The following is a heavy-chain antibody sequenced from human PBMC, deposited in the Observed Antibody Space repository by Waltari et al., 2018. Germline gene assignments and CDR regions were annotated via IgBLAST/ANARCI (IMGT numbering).Heavy chain of an antibody. D-gene: IGHD2-8*02. CDR3: ATSLGYSTGWYDFSVDY. Sequence: EVELSQAGGGLARTGESLSLPCVASGPPFDHSGLTWVRQGPGKGLAWIANIDRWGAGIQYADAVRGRVSIARDNSRNTLYLQMDSLRVDDTAVYYCATSLGYSTGWYDFSVDYWGQGAPVTVSP. CDR2: IDRWGAGI. J-gene: IGHJ4*02. V-gene: IGHV3-23*01. CDR1: GPPFDHSG.